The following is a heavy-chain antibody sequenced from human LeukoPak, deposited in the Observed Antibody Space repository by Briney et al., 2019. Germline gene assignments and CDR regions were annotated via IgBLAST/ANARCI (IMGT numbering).Heavy chain of an antibody. CDR3: ARVAVRGGSNFDY. CDR2: AYDRSQWHI. D-gene: IGHD3-10*01. Sequence: SQALSLTCAISGDSVSGSPAVWNWIRQSPSRGLEWLGRAYDRSQWHIDYAVSVKGRVTITPDTSKNQFSLQLNSVAPEDTAVYYCARVAVRGGSNFDYWGQGTLVTVSS. J-gene: IGHJ4*02. V-gene: IGHV6-1*01. CDR1: GDSVSGSPAV.